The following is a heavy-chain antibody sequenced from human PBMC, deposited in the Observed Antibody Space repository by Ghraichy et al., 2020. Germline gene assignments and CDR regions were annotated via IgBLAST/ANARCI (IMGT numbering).Heavy chain of an antibody. CDR1: GGSVSSGSYY. Sequence: SETLSLTCTVSGGSVSSGSYYWSWIRQPPGKGLEWIGYIYYSGSTNYNPSLKSRVTISVDTSKNQFSLRLSSVTAADTAVYYCARDSSQQLPTDYYYGMDVWGQGTTVTVSS. V-gene: IGHV4-61*01. J-gene: IGHJ6*02. CDR3: ARDSSQQLPTDYYYGMDV. CDR2: IYYSGST. D-gene: IGHD6-13*01.